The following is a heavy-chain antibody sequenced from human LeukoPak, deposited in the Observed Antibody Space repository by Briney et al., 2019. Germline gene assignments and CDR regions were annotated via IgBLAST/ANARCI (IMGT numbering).Heavy chain of an antibody. J-gene: IGHJ4*02. CDR2: ISYDGRNK. CDR3: ARDLIVVVITTSGY. V-gene: IGHV3-30*04. CDR1: GFTLSNYA. Sequence: GGSLRLSCAASGFTLSNYAMHWVRQAPGKGLEWVTLISYDGRNKYYADSVKGRFTVSRDNSKNTLHLQMNSLRAEDTAVYYCARDLIVVVITTSGYWGQGTLVTVSS. D-gene: IGHD3-22*01.